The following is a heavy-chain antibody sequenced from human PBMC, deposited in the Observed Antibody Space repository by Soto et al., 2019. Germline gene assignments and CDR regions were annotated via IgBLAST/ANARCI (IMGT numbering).Heavy chain of an antibody. V-gene: IGHV3-23*01. CDR3: AKDDQKYSSGLDY. CDR1: GFTFSSYA. J-gene: IGHJ4*02. CDR2: ISASGAGT. D-gene: IGHD6-19*01. Sequence: GGSLRLSCAASGFTFSSYAMNWVRQAPGKGLEWVSAISASGAGTYYTDSVKGRFTISRDNSMNTLYLQMNSLRAEDTALYYCAKDDQKYSSGLDYWGQGTLVTLSS.